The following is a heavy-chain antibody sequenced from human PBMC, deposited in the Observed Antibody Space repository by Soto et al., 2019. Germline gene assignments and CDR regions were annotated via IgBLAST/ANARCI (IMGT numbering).Heavy chain of an antibody. D-gene: IGHD6-13*01. CDR2: ISGSGGST. J-gene: IGHJ5*02. Sequence: TGGSLRLSCAASGFTFSSYAMSWVRQAPGKGPEWVSAISGSGGSTYYADSVKGRFTISRDNSKNTLYLQMNSLRAEDTAVYYCAKDLWYSSTYNWFDPWGQGTLVTVSS. CDR3: AKDLWYSSTYNWFDP. V-gene: IGHV3-23*01. CDR1: GFTFSSYA.